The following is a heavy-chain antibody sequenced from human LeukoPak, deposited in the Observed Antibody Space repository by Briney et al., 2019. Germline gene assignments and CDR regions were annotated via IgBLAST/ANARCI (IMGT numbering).Heavy chain of an antibody. V-gene: IGHV4-39*01. Sequence: PSETLSLTCTVSGGSIRSTGYYWGWIRQPPGKGLEWIGTIYYSGSTYYNPSLKSRVTISVDTSKNQFSLKLSSVTAADTAVYYCARAPYSGYDPTLRYFDYWGQGTLVTVSS. D-gene: IGHD5-12*01. CDR3: ARAPYSGYDPTLRYFDY. CDR2: IYYSGST. CDR1: GGSIRSTGYY. J-gene: IGHJ4*02.